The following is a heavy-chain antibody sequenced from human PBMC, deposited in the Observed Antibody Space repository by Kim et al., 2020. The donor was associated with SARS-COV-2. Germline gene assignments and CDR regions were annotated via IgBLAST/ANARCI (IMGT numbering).Heavy chain of an antibody. D-gene: IGHD3-10*01. CDR3: AVREDYYGSGSPDY. Sequence: GGSLRLSCAASGFTFSSYGMHWVRQAPGKGLEWVAVISYDGSNKYYADSVKGRFTISRDNSKNTLYLQMNSLRAEDTAVYYCAVREDYYGSGSPDYWGQG. CDR2: ISYDGSNK. J-gene: IGHJ4*02. V-gene: IGHV3-30*03. CDR1: GFTFSSYG.